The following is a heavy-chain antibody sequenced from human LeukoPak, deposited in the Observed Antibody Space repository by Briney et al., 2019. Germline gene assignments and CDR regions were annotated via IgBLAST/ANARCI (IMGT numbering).Heavy chain of an antibody. V-gene: IGHV1-69*13. CDR3: ARLRGTGTTYYYFDY. J-gene: IGHJ4*02. CDR1: GGTFSCYA. Sequence: SVKVSCKASGGTFSCYAISWVRQAPGQGLEWMGGIIPIFGTANYAQKFQGRVTITADESTSTAYMELSSLRSEDTAVYYCARLRGTGTTYYYFDYWGQGTLVTVSS. CDR2: IIPIFGTA. D-gene: IGHD1-7*01.